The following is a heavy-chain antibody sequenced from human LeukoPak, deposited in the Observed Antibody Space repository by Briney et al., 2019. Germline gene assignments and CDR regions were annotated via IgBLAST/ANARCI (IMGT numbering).Heavy chain of an antibody. D-gene: IGHD2/OR15-2a*01. Sequence: SETLSLTCAVYGGSSSGYYWSWIRQPPGKGLEWIGEINDSGRTNYNPSLKSRVTISVHTSKNQFSLKLSSVTAADTAVYYCARGGFLLHYYYYYGMDVWGQGTTVTVSS. CDR2: INDSGRT. CDR1: GGSSSGYY. CDR3: ARGGFLLHYYYYYGMDV. J-gene: IGHJ6*02. V-gene: IGHV4-34*01.